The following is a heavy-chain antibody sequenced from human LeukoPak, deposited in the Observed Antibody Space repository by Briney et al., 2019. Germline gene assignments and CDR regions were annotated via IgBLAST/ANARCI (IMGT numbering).Heavy chain of an antibody. CDR2: IRYDGTSQ. J-gene: IGHJ4*02. CDR3: AKDYHCGGGDCDAYFDY. CDR1: GFTLSIYG. V-gene: IGHV3-30*02. D-gene: IGHD2-21*01. Sequence: PGGSLRLSCATSGFTLSIYGMHWVRQAPGKGLEWVAFIRYDGTSQYYTDSVKGRFTISRDNSMNTMYLQMNSLRTEDTALYYCAKDYHCGGGDCDAYFDYWGQGTLVTVSS.